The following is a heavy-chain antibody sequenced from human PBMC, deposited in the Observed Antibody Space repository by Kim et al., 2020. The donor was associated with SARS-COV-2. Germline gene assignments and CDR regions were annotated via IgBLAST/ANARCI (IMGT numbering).Heavy chain of an antibody. V-gene: IGHV3-7*03. CDR3: ARGEGWIDS. Sequence: SEKYYVDSVKGRFTISRDNTRNSLYLQMNSLRAEDTAKYYWARGEGWIDSWGQGTLVTVSS. J-gene: IGHJ4*02. CDR2: SEK. D-gene: IGHD6-19*01.